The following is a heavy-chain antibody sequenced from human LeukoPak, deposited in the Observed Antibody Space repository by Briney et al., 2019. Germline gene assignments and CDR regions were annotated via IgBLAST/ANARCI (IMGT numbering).Heavy chain of an antibody. D-gene: IGHD2-21*02. J-gene: IGHJ4*02. CDR3: ARVRVSVEVVTATEFDY. V-gene: IGHV1-46*01. Sequence: GASVKVSCKASGYTFTGYYMHWVRQAPGQGLEWMGIINPSGGSTSYAQKFQGRVTMTRDMSTSTVYMELSSLRSEDTAVYYCARVRVSVEVVTATEFDYWGQGTLVTVSS. CDR2: INPSGGST. CDR1: GYTFTGYY.